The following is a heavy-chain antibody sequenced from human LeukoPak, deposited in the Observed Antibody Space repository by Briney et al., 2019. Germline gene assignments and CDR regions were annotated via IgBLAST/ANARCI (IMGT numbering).Heavy chain of an antibody. CDR2: ISGSGGST. V-gene: IGHV3-23*01. J-gene: IGHJ4*02. CDR3: ATPKRDGYKYYFDY. CDR1: GLTFSIYA. D-gene: IGHD5-12*01. Sequence: GGSLRLSCAASGLTFSIYAMSWVRQAPGKGLEWVSAISGSGGSTYYADSVKGRFTISRDNSKNTLYLQMNSLRAEDTAVYYCATPKRDGYKYYFDYWGQGTLVTVSS.